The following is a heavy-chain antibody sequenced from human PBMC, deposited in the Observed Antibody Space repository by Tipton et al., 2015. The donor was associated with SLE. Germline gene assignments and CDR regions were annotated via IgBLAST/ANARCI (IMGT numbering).Heavy chain of an antibody. V-gene: IGHV3-13*01. CDR1: GFTSRSYD. CDR3: ARSPGLWYFDL. J-gene: IGHJ2*01. CDR2: IGTAGDT. Sequence: SLRLSCAASGFTSRSYDMHWVRQATGKGLEWVSAIGTAGDTYYPGSVKGRFTISRENAKNSLYLQMNSLRGGDTAVYYCARSPGLWYFDLWGRGSLVTVSA.